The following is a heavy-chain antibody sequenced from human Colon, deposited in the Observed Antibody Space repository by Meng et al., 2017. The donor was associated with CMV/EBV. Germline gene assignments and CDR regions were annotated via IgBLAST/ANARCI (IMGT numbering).Heavy chain of an antibody. CDR1: GDSITTYY. CDR3: ARAVVVPAAIGLDY. D-gene: IGHD2-2*02. V-gene: IGHV4-59*01. Sequence: SETLSLTCTVSGDSITTYYWSWIRQPPGKGLEWLGYIYYSGSTNYNPSLKSRVSISVDTSKNQFSLKLSSVTAADTAVYYCARAVVVPAAIGLDYWGQGTLVTVSS. J-gene: IGHJ4*02. CDR2: IYYSGST.